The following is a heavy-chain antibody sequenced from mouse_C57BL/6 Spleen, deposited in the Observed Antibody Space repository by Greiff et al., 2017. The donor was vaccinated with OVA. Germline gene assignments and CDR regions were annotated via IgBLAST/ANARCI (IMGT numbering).Heavy chain of an antibody. CDR3: AREGGSSVDY. CDR1: GYTFTSYG. Sequence: VQLQESGAELARPGASVKLSCKASGYTFTSYGISWVKQRPGQGLEWIGEIYPRSGNTYYNEKFKGKATLTADKSSSTAYMELRSLTSEDSAVYFCAREGGSSVDYWGQGTTLTVSS. D-gene: IGHD3-2*02. J-gene: IGHJ2*01. CDR2: IYPRSGNT. V-gene: IGHV1-81*01.